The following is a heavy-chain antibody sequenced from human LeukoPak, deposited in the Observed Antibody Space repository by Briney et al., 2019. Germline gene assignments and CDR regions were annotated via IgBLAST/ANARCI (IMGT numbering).Heavy chain of an antibody. J-gene: IGHJ6*02. D-gene: IGHD6-19*01. CDR3: ARAVADDYYYYGMDV. CDR2: INHSGST. Sequence: SETLSLTCAVYGGSFSGYYWGRIRQPPGKGLEWIGEINHSGSTNYNPSLKSRVTISVDTSKNQFSLKLSSVTAADTAVYYCARAVADDYYYYGMDVWGQGTTVTVSS. CDR1: GGSFSGYY. V-gene: IGHV4-34*01.